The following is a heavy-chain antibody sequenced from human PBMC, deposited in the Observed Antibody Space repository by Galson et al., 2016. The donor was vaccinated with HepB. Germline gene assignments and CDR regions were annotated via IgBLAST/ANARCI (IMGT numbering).Heavy chain of an antibody. J-gene: IGHJ6*02. Sequence: SETLSLTCTVSGVSISSGSYFWSWIRQPPGKGLEWIGYIYYSGSTIYNPSLKSRVSISVATSKNQFSLRLSSVTAADTAVYYCARGSITILGAVIAYGMDVWGQGTTVSVSS. V-gene: IGHV4-61*01. CDR3: ARGSITILGAVIAYGMDV. CDR2: IYYSGST. D-gene: IGHD3-3*01. CDR1: GVSISSGSYF.